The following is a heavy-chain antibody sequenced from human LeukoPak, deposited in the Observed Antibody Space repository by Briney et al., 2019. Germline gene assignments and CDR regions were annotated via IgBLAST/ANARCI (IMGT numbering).Heavy chain of an antibody. CDR2: INPNSGGT. J-gene: IGHJ4*02. Sequence: GASVKVSCKASGYTFTDYYMHWVRQAPGQGLEWMGWINPNSGGTNYAQKFQGRVTMTRDTSISTAYMELSRLRSDDTAVYYCARGGDIVLMVYATFDYWGQGTLVTVSS. CDR1: GYTFTDYY. D-gene: IGHD2-8*01. V-gene: IGHV1-2*02. CDR3: ARGGDIVLMVYATFDY.